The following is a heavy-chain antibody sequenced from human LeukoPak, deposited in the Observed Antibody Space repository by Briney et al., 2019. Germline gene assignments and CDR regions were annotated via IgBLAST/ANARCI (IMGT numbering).Heavy chain of an antibody. V-gene: IGHV4-59*12. J-gene: IGHJ3*02. CDR3: ARDLNTRRDGYRSDAFDI. D-gene: IGHD5-24*01. Sequence: PSETLSLTCTVSGGSISSYYWSWIRQPPGKGLEWIGYIYYSGSTNYNPSLKSRVTISVDTSKNQFSLKLSSVTAADTAVYYCARDLNTRRDGYRSDAFDIWGQGTMVTVSS. CDR1: GGSISSYY. CDR2: IYYSGST.